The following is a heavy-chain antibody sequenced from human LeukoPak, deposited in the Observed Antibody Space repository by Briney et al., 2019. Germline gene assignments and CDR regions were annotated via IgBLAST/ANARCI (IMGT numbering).Heavy chain of an antibody. CDR2: TYGDGST. D-gene: IGHD4/OR15-4a*01. CDR3: ARRAGAYSHPYDY. Sequence: GGSLRLSCAASGFTVSGNYMTWVRQAPGKGLEWVSVTYGDGSTSYADSVKDRFTISRDNSKNTLYLQLSSLRAEDTAVYYCARRAGAYSHPYDYWGQGTLVTVSS. J-gene: IGHJ4*02. V-gene: IGHV3-66*04. CDR1: GFTVSGNY.